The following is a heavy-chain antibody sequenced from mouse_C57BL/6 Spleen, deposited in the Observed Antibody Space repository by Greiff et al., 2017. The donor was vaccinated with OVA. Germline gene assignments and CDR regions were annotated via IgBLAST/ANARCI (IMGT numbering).Heavy chain of an antibody. J-gene: IGHJ4*01. CDR1: GYSFTDYN. CDR2: INTNYGTT. D-gene: IGHD2-5*01. Sequence: EVQRVESGPELVKPGASVQISCKASGYSFTDYNMNWVKQSNGKSLEWIGVINTNYGTTSYNQKFKGKATLTVAQSSSTDYMQLNSLTSKDSAFYCCERKGIYSNDAMDYWGQGTSVTVSS. V-gene: IGHV1-39*01. CDR3: ERKGIYSNDAMDY.